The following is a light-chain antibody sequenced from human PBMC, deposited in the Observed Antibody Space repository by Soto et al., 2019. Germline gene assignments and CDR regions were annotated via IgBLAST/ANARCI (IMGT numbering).Light chain of an antibody. CDR2: EGN. CDR3: CSSAGSSLYV. J-gene: IGLJ1*01. Sequence: QSALTQPASVSGSPGQSITISCTGTSGDVGSYNLVSWYQQHPGKAPKLMIYEGNKRPSGVSNRFSGSKSGNTASLTISGLQAEDEADYYCCSSAGSSLYVFGTGTKLTVL. V-gene: IGLV2-23*01. CDR1: SGDVGSYNL.